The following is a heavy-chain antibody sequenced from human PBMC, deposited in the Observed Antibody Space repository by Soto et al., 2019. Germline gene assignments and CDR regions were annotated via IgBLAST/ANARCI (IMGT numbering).Heavy chain of an antibody. CDR2: IIPIFGTA. Sequence: QVQLVQSGAEVKKPGSSVKVSCKASGGTFSSYAISWVRQAPGQGLEWMGGIIPIFGTANYAQKFQGRVTITADESTSTAYMELSSLRSEDTAVYYCARSLNDYVWGSYRYFRDDALDIWGQGTMVTVSS. CDR1: GGTFSSYA. V-gene: IGHV1-69*01. CDR3: ARSLNDYVWGSYRYFRDDALDI. D-gene: IGHD3-16*02. J-gene: IGHJ3*02.